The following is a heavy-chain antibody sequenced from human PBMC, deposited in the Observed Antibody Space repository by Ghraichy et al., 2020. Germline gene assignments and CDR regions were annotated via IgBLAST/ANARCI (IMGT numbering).Heavy chain of an antibody. V-gene: IGHV3-23*01. CDR3: AKGRGDGYNTEFKYYFDY. J-gene: IGHJ4*02. Sequence: GGSLRLSCVVSGFTFSSYAMSWVRQAPGKGLEWVSAISGSGGTTYYADSVKGRLTISRDNSKNTLYLQMNSLRAEDTAVYYCAKGRGDGYNTEFKYYFDYWGQGTLVTVSS. CDR2: ISGSGGTT. CDR1: GFTFSSYA. D-gene: IGHD5-24*01.